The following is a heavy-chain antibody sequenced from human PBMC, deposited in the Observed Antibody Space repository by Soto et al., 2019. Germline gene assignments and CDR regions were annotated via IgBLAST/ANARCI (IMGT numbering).Heavy chain of an antibody. V-gene: IGHV4-34*01. CDR3: ASSLEPIDAWFDP. J-gene: IGHJ5*02. D-gene: IGHD3-22*01. CDR2: INHSRST. CDR1: GGSFSGYY. Sequence: PSETLSLTCAVYGGSFSGYYWSWIRQPPGKGLEWIGEINHSRSTNYNPSLKSRVNISVDTSKNQFSLKMSSVTAADTAVYYCASSLEPIDAWFDPWGQGTLVTVSS.